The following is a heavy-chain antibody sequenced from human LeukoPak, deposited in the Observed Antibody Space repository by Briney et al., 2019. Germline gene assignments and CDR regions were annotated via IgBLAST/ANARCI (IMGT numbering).Heavy chain of an antibody. D-gene: IGHD5-12*01. CDR2: IYTSGST. J-gene: IGHJ5*02. CDR3: ARDNVGDVWLRFQENWFDP. CDR1: GGSISSYY. V-gene: IGHV4-4*07. Sequence: SETLSLTCTVSGGSISSYYWSWIRQSAGKGLEWIGRIYTSGSTNYNPSLKSRVTMSVDTSKNQFSLKLSSVTAADTAVYYCARDNVGDVWLRFQENWFDPWGQGTLVTVSS.